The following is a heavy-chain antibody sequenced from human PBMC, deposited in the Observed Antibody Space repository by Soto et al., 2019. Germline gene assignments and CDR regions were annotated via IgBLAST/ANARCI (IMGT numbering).Heavy chain of an antibody. CDR2: ISGSGGST. CDR3: AKDGSVPKPFDYYDSSGYYGT. Sequence: PGGSLRLSCAASGFTFSSYAMSWVRQAPGKGLEWVSAISGSGGSTYYADSVKGRFTISRDNSKNTLYLQMNSLRAEDTAVYYCAKDGSVPKPFDYYDSSGYYGTWGQGTLVTVSS. V-gene: IGHV3-23*01. J-gene: IGHJ4*02. CDR1: GFTFSSYA. D-gene: IGHD3-22*01.